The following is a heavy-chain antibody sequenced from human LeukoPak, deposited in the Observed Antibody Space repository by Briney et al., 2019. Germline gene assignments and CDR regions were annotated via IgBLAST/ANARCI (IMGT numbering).Heavy chain of an antibody. Sequence: PGGSLRLSCAVSGLTFSNYWMHWVRQAPGKGLVWVSRISNDGTSTSYADSVKGRFTISRDNAKNTLYLQMNSLRGEDTAVYYCARMSVGAAGTYYYYGMDVWGQGTTVTVSS. D-gene: IGHD6-13*01. CDR1: GLTFSNYW. V-gene: IGHV3-74*01. CDR2: ISNDGTST. CDR3: ARMSVGAAGTYYYYGMDV. J-gene: IGHJ6*02.